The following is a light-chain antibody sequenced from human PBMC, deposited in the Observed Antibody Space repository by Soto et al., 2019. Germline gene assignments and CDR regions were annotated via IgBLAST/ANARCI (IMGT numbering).Light chain of an antibody. Sequence: QSVLTQPPSVSAAPGQQVTISCSGSSSNIGNNYVSWYQQFPGTAPKLLIYDGSRRPSGVSKRFSGSKSGNTASLTISGLQADDEADYYCCSYARSGAFDWVFGGGTKLTVL. CDR3: CSYARSGAFDWV. J-gene: IGLJ3*02. CDR2: DGS. V-gene: IGLV1-51*01. CDR1: SSNIGNNY.